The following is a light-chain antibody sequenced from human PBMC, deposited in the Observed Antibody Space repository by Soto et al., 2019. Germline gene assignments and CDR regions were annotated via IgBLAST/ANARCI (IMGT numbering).Light chain of an antibody. CDR2: AAS. Sequence: DIQMPQPPSSLSASVGDRVTITCRASQSISSYLNWYQQKPGKAPKLLIYAASSLQSGVPSRFSGSGSGTDFTLTIGSLQPEDSATYYCQQGYSTPRTFGQGTRLEIK. CDR1: QSISSY. J-gene: IGKJ5*01. CDR3: QQGYSTPRT. V-gene: IGKV1-39*01.